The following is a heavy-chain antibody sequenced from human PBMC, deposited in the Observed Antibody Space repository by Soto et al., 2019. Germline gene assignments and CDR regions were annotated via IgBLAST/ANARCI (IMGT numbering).Heavy chain of an antibody. CDR1: GFTLASYW. CDR3: ARLYSSGWYDK. Sequence: PGGSLRVPCAASGFTLASYWMPWVRQAPGKGLVWVSRIKSDGSYTNYADSVKGRFTISRDNAKNTLYLQMDSLRAEDTAVYYCARLYSSGWYDKWGQGTRVTVAS. D-gene: IGHD6-19*01. CDR2: IKSDGSYT. J-gene: IGHJ4*02. V-gene: IGHV3-74*01.